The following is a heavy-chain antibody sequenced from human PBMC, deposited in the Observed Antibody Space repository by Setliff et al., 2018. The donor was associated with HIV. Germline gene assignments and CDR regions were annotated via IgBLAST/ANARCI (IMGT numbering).Heavy chain of an antibody. J-gene: IGHJ6*02. CDR1: GDSFSSNTNH. CDR2: VSYSGTT. V-gene: IGHV4-39*01. CDR3: ARAPSCADSWCYMYYYYYYGMDV. Sequence: SETLSLTCAVSGDSFSSNTNHWGWIRQPPGKGLEWIGSVSYSGTTYYNPSLQSRVTVSGDTSKNQFSLNLNSVTAADTGVYFCARAPSCADSWCYMYYYYYYGMDVWGLGTTVTVSS. D-gene: IGHD2-8*01.